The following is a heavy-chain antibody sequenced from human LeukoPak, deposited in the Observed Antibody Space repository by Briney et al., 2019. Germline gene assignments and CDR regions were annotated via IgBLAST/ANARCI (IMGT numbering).Heavy chain of an antibody. CDR3: ARGYCTRNSCYEGGRECDY. V-gene: IGHV1-18*04. CDR2: ISTYNGNA. Sequence: GASVKVSCKASGYTFTMYGFSWVRQAPGQGLEWMGWISTYNGNANYAQKFQDRVTMTTDTSTSTAYMELRSLRSDDTAVYYCARGYCTRNSCYEGGRECDYWGQGTLVTVSS. J-gene: IGHJ4*02. D-gene: IGHD2-2*01. CDR1: GYTFTMYG.